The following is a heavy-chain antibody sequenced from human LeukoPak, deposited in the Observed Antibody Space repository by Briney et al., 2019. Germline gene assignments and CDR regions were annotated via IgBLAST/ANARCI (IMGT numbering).Heavy chain of an antibody. CDR1: GGSISSSSYY. J-gene: IGHJ5*02. D-gene: IGHD3-10*01. CDR2: IYYSGST. CDR3: AGGRRTVWFGEFNRRFDP. V-gene: IGHV4-39*07. Sequence: SETLSLTCTVSGGSISSSSYYWGWIRQPPGKGLEWIGSIYYSGSTYYNPSLKSRVTISVDTSKNQFSLKLSSVTAADTAVYYCAGGRRTVWFGEFNRRFDPWGQGTLVTVSS.